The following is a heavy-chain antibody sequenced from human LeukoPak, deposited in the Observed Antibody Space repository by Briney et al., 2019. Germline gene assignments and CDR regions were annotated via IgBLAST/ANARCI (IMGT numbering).Heavy chain of an antibody. V-gene: IGHV3-33*01. J-gene: IGHJ4*02. CDR3: ARAPYCSGGSCYYGGRGYFDY. CDR2: IWYDGSNK. Sequence: GGSLRLSCAASGFTFSSYGMHWVRQAPGKGLEWVAVIWYDGSNKYYADSVKGRLTISRDNSKNTLYLQMNSLRAEDTAVYYCARAPYCSGGSCYYGGRGYFDYWGQGTLVTVSS. CDR1: GFTFSSYG. D-gene: IGHD2-15*01.